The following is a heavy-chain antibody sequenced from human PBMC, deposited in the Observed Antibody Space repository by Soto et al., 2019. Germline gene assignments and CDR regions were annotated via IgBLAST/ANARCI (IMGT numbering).Heavy chain of an antibody. Sequence: ASGKVSCKAPGYTFTSYGISWVRQAPGQGLEWMGWISAYNGNTKYAQKLQGRVTMTTDTSTSTAYMELRSLRSDDTAVYYCARGVGSGSYYNQYNWFDPWGQGTLVTVSS. J-gene: IGHJ5*02. V-gene: IGHV1-18*01. CDR2: ISAYNGNT. CDR3: ARGVGSGSYYNQYNWFDP. D-gene: IGHD3-10*01. CDR1: GYTFTSYG.